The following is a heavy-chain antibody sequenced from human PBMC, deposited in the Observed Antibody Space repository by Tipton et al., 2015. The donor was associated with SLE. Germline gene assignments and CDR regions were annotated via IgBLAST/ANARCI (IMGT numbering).Heavy chain of an antibody. CDR3: ARLGASGFDY. V-gene: IGHV3-7*01. CDR1: GFTFSDYW. CDR2: IKYDVSEI. D-gene: IGHD3-16*01. J-gene: IGHJ4*02. Sequence: SLRLSCAASGFTFSDYWMSWVRQAQGKGLEWGASIKYDVSEIKNLEPVGGRFTTSRDNARNSLYLQMNSLGDEDTAVYYCARLGASGFDYWGQGALVTVSS.